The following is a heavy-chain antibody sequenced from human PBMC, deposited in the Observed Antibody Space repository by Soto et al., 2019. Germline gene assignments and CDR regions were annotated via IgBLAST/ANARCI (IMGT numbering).Heavy chain of an antibody. J-gene: IGHJ5*02. CDR3: ARDLVVVAATDWFDP. CDR1: GFTFSSYW. V-gene: IGHV3-74*01. Sequence: PGGSLRLSCAASGFTFSSYWMHWVRQAPGKGLVWVSRINSDGSSTSYADSVKGRFTISRDNAKNTLYLQMNSLRAEDTAVYYCARDLVVVAATDWFDPRGQGTLVTVSS. CDR2: INSDGSST. D-gene: IGHD2-15*01.